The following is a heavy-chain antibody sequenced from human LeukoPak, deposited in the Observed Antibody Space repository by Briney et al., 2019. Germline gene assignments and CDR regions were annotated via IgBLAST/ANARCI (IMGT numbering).Heavy chain of an antibody. Sequence: PGGSLRLSCAASGFAFSSYWMSWVRQAPGKGLEGVANIKQDGSEKYYVDSVKGRFTISRDNAKNSLYLQMNSLRAEDTAVYYCASIYYYGSGSFRYMDVWGKGTTVTVSS. CDR2: IKQDGSEK. V-gene: IGHV3-7*01. CDR3: ASIYYYGSGSFRYMDV. D-gene: IGHD3-10*01. J-gene: IGHJ6*03. CDR1: GFAFSSYW.